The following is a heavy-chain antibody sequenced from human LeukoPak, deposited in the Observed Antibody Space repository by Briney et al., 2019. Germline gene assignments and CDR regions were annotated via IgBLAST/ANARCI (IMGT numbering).Heavy chain of an antibody. J-gene: IGHJ6*03. D-gene: IGHD4-11*01. CDR3: ARAANSNSYYYYYYMDV. Sequence: GRSLRLSCAASGFTFSSYAMHWVRQAPGKGLEWVAVISYDGSNKYYADSVKGRFTISRDNSKNTLYLQMNSLRAEDTAVYYCARAANSNSYYYYYYMDVWGKGTTVTVSS. CDR1: GFTFSSYA. CDR2: ISYDGSNK. V-gene: IGHV3-30-3*01.